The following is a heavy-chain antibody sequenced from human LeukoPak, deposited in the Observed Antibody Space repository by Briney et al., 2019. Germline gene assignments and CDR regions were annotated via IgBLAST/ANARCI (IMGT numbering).Heavy chain of an antibody. CDR1: RGSVSSGNYY. J-gene: IGHJ5*02. D-gene: IGHD5-24*01. Sequence: SETLSLTCTVSRGSVSSGNYYWNWIRQPPGKGLEWIGYISYSGSTHYTPSLKSRVTISKDTSRNQFSLEVASVTAADTAVYYCARGGEGYFYVSWGQGTLVTVFS. CDR3: ARGGEGYFYVS. V-gene: IGHV4-30-4*01. CDR2: ISYSGST.